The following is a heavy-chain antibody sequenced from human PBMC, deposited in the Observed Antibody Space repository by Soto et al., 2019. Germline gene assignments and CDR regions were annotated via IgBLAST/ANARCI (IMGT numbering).Heavy chain of an antibody. CDR1: GASITSSY. D-gene: IGHD3-22*01. CDR3: ARGYYDSSGQSNTFDI. J-gene: IGHJ3*02. CDR2: VYYSGST. V-gene: IGHV4-59*01. Sequence: SETLSLSCTVSGASITSSYWSWIRQSPGKGLEWIGYVYYSGSTNYNPSLKSRVTISVDTSKNQFSLKLSSVTAADTAVYYCARGYYDSSGQSNTFDIWGQGTMVT.